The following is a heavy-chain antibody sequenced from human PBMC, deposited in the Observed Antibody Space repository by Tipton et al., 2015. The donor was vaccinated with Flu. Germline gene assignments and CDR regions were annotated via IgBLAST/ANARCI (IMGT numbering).Heavy chain of an antibody. Sequence: TLSLTCAVSGSSISGSYYWGWVRQPPGKGLEWIGSIRHSGNTYFNPSLYSRVTISSDISNNQISLRLTSVTAADTAVYYCARESPDRIWFDVWGQGTLVTVPS. V-gene: IGHV4-38-2*02. CDR2: IRHSGNT. D-gene: IGHD2/OR15-2a*01. J-gene: IGHJ5*02. CDR1: GSSISGSYY. CDR3: ARESPDRIWFDV.